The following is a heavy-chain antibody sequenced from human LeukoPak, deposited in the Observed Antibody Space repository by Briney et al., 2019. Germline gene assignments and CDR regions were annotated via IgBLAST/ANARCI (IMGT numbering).Heavy chain of an antibody. V-gene: IGHV3-30-3*01. CDR2: ISYDGSNK. J-gene: IGHJ6*02. D-gene: IGHD3/OR15-3a*01. CDR3: ARDRVWDFWTPLSDYAMDV. Sequence: PGRSLRLSCAASGFTFSSYAMHWVRQAPGKGLEWVAVISYDGSNKYYADSVKGRFTISRDNAKNSLYLQMNSLRAEDTAVYFCARDRVWDFWTPLSDYAMDVWGQGTTVTVSS. CDR1: GFTFSSYA.